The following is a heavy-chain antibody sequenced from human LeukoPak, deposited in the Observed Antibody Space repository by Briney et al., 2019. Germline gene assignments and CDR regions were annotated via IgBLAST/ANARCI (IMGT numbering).Heavy chain of an antibody. D-gene: IGHD2-8*01. Sequence: PSGTLSLTCGVSGGSITSTNWWSWVRQSPGQGLEWIGEVSLSGITNYNPSHSSRVIMAQDTSQNHLSLKLTSVTAPDTAVYYCSGENGAFSPFGYWGQGTLVTVPS. CDR1: GGSITSTNW. J-gene: IGHJ4*02. V-gene: IGHV4-4*02. CDR2: VSLSGIT. CDR3: SGENGAFSPFGY.